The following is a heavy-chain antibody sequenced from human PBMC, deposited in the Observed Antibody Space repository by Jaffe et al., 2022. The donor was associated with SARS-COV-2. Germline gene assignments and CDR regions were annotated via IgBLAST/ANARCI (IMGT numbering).Heavy chain of an antibody. CDR1: GFTFSNAW. CDR2: IKSKTDGGTT. V-gene: IGHV3-15*01. CDR3: TTDLGHFRDYMDV. J-gene: IGHJ6*03. D-gene: IGHD3-16*01. Sequence: EVQLVESGGGLVKPGGSLRLSCAASGFTFSNAWMSWVRQAPGKGLEWVGRIKSKTDGGTTDYAAPVKGRFTISRDDSKNTLYLQMNSLKTEDTAVYYCTTDLGHFRDYMDVWGKGTTVTVSS.